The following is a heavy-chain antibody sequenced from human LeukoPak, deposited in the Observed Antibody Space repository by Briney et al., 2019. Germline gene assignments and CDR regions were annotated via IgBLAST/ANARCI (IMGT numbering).Heavy chain of an antibody. V-gene: IGHV1-2*02. CDR1: GYTFTGCY. J-gene: IGHJ4*02. Sequence: GSVKVSCKASGYTFTGCYMHWVRQAPGQGLEWMGWINPNSGGTNYAQKFQGRVTMTRDTSISTAYMELSRLRSDDTAVYYCARDRTRTGYSSGWYHDYWGQGTLVTVSS. CDR3: ARDRTRTGYSSGWYHDY. CDR2: INPNSGGT. D-gene: IGHD6-19*01.